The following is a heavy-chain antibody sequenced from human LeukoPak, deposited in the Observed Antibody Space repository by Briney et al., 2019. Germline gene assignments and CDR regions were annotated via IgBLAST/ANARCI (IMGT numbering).Heavy chain of an antibody. J-gene: IGHJ4*02. V-gene: IGHV4-38-2*02. CDR2: IYHSGST. Sequence: SETLSLTCTVSGYSISSGYYWGWIRQPPGKGLEWIGSIYHSGSTYYNPSLKSRVTISVDTSKNQFSLKLSSVTAADTAVYYCAREADYSGPFDYWGQGTLVTVSS. CDR3: AREADYSGPFDY. CDR1: GYSISSGYY. D-gene: IGHD4-11*01.